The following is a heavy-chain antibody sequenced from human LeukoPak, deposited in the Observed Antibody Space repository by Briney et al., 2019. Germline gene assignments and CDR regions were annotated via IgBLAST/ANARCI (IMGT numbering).Heavy chain of an antibody. Sequence: GASVNVSCKASGYTFTNYGISWVRQAPGQGLEWMGRIIPILGIANYAQKFQGRVTITADKSTSTAYMELSSLRSEDTAVYYCARSLHTYYYDSSSVIWGQGTMVTVSS. CDR1: GYTFTNYG. CDR3: ARSLHTYYYDSSSVI. D-gene: IGHD3-22*01. V-gene: IGHV1-69*04. CDR2: IIPILGIA. J-gene: IGHJ3*02.